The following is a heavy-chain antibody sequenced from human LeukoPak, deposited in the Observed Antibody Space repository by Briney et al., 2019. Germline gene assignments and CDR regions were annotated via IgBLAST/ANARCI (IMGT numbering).Heavy chain of an antibody. D-gene: IGHD5-18*01. CDR2: IYSGGST. CDR3: ARDSPVDTAMSSYYYYYGMDV. V-gene: IGHV3-66*01. J-gene: IGHJ6*02. Sequence: GGSLRLSCAASGFTVSSNYMSWVRQAPGKGLEWVSVIYSGGSTYYADSVKGRFTISRDNSKNTLYLQMNSLRAEDTAVYYCARDSPVDTAMSSYYYYYGMDVWGQGTTVTVSS. CDR1: GFTVSSNY.